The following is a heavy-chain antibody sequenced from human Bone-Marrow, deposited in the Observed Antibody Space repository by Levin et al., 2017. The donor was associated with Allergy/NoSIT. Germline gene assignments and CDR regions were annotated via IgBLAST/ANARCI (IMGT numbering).Heavy chain of an antibody. D-gene: IGHD5-18*01. CDR2: ISSSSSTI. CDR1: GFTFSSYS. CDR3: ARDSDGYSSPFDY. V-gene: IGHV3-48*02. J-gene: IGHJ4*02. Sequence: GESLKISCAASGFTFSSYSMNWVRQAPGKGLEWVSYISSSSSTIYYADSVKGRFTISRDNAKNSLYLQMNSLRDEDTAVYYCARDSDGYSSPFDYWGQGTLVTVSS.